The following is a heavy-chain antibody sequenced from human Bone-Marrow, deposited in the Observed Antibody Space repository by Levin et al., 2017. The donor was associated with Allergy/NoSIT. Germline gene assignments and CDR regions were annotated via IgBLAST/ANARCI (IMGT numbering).Heavy chain of an antibody. CDR1: GFTFSNYW. D-gene: IGHD3-3*01. Sequence: GSLRLSCAASGFTFSNYWMTWVRQAPGRGLEWVANIKEDGSEQYYVDSVKGRFSISRDNAKNSLFLQMNSLGADDTAVYYCASGYYDGVGYWGQGTLVTVSS. CDR3: ASGYYDGVGY. J-gene: IGHJ4*02. V-gene: IGHV3-7*02. CDR2: IKEDGSEQ.